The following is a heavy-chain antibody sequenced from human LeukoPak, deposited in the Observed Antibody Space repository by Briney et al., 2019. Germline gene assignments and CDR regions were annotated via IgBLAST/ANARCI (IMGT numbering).Heavy chain of an antibody. CDR1: AFTFSSYA. CDR2: IGGSGDST. Sequence: GGSLRLSCAASAFTFSSYAMTWVRQAPGKGLDWVSTIGGSGDSTSYADSVKGRFTISRDSSKNTLFLQMNSLRAEDTAIYYSAKAGGAYSSSWYLYFDYWGQGTLVTVSS. CDR3: AKAGGAYSSSWYLYFDY. D-gene: IGHD6-13*01. J-gene: IGHJ4*02. V-gene: IGHV3-23*01.